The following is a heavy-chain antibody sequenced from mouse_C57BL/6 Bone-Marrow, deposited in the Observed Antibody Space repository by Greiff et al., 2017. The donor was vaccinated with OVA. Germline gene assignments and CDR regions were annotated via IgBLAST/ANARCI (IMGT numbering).Heavy chain of an antibody. Sequence: VQLQQSGPELVKPGASVKISCKASGYTFTDYYMNRVKQSHGKSLEWIGDINPNNGGTSYNQKFKGKATLTVDKSSSTAYMELRSLTSEDSAVYYCARHSGFPYYYAMDYWGQGTSVTVSS. CDR3: ARHSGFPYYYAMDY. CDR1: GYTFTDYY. CDR2: INPNNGGT. J-gene: IGHJ4*01. V-gene: IGHV1-26*01. D-gene: IGHD3-2*02.